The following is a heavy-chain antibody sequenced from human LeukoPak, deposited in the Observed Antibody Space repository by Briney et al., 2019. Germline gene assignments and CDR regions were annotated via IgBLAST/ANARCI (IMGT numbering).Heavy chain of an antibody. Sequence: SETLSLTCAVYGGSFSGYYWSWIRQPPGKGLEWIGEINHSGGTNYNPSLKSRVTISVDTSKNQFSLKLSSVTAADTAVYYCARGGAGIFYTPSLNWFDPWGQGTLVTVSS. CDR2: INHSGGT. CDR1: GGSFSGYY. V-gene: IGHV4-34*01. CDR3: ARGGAGIFYTPSLNWFDP. J-gene: IGHJ5*02. D-gene: IGHD3-9*01.